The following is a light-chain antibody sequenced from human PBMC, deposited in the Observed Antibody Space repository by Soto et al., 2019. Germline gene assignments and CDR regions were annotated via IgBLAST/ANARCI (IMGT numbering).Light chain of an antibody. J-gene: IGKJ4*01. V-gene: IGKV3D-15*01. CDR1: QSVSSY. Sequence: EIVLAQSPATLSLSPGERATLSCRASQSVSSYLAWYQQKPGQAPRLLIYATSTRATGIPTRFSGSGSGTEFTLTISSLQSEDFAVYYCQQYNSWPLTFGGGTKVDIK. CDR2: ATS. CDR3: QQYNSWPLT.